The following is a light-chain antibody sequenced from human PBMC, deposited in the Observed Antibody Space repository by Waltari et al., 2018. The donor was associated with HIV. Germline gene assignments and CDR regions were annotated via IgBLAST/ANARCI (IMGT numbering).Light chain of an antibody. J-gene: IGLJ2*01. CDR3: SSYTTSNTVV. Sequence: QSALTQPASVSGSPGQPITISCSGTRSDISTYDFVSWYQKHPATAPKLLIYDVTPRPSGVSRRFSGSKSGSTASLTISSIQADDEADYYCSSYTTSNTVVFGPGTKLSVL. V-gene: IGLV2-14*03. CDR2: DVT. CDR1: RSDISTYDF.